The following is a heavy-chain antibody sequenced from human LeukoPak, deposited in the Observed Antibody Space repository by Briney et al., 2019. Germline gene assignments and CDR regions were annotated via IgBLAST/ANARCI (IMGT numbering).Heavy chain of an antibody. D-gene: IGHD5-18*01. CDR3: ASSGGGHSYGHLGY. J-gene: IGHJ4*02. Sequence: GGSLRLSCAASGFTFSNYWMHWVRHAPGKGLVWVSRINSDGSSTIYADSVKGRFTISGDNVKNTLYLQMNSLRAEDTAVYYCASSGGGHSYGHLGYWGQGTLVTVSS. V-gene: IGHV3-74*01. CDR1: GFTFSNYW. CDR2: INSDGSST.